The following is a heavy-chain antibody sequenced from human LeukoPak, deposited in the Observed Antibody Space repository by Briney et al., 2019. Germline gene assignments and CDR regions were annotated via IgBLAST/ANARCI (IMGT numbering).Heavy chain of an antibody. J-gene: IGHJ5*02. CDR3: ARDRDSSGLYGGADL. CDR1: GFTVSSNS. Sequence: GGSLRLSCTVSGFTVSSNSMSWVRQAPGKGLEWVSYISSTNGHTYYANSVNGRFTISRDTAKNSLYLQMNSLRVEDTAIYFCARDRDSSGLYGGADLWGQGVLVTVSA. CDR2: ISSTNGHT. D-gene: IGHD6-19*01. V-gene: IGHV3-21*03.